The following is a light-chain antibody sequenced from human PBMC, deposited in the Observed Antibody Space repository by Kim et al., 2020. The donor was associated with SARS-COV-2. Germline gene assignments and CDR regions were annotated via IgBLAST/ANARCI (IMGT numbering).Light chain of an antibody. V-gene: IGKV1-5*01. CDR2: DAS. J-gene: IGKJ1*01. CDR1: QSISSW. Sequence: GDRVTITCRASQSISSWLAWYQQKPGKAPKLLIYDASSLESGVPSRFSGSGSGTEFTLTISSLQPDDFATYYCQQYTWTFGQGTKVEIK. CDR3: QQYTWT.